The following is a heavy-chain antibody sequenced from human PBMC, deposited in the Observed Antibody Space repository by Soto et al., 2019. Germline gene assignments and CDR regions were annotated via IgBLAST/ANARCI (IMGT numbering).Heavy chain of an antibody. CDR1: GYTFTTYG. CDR3: AKNAVSGDYASHLDY. V-gene: IGHV1-18*01. Sequence: QIHLVQSGPEVRKPGASVKVSCKTSGYTFTTYGLTWVREAPGEGLEWMGWINPYSGNTAFAEKFQDRITVTTDTSTDTAYMELEILQSDDTAVYYCAKNAVSGDYASHLDYWGQGTLVVVST. CDR2: INPYSGNT. D-gene: IGHD4-17*01. J-gene: IGHJ4*02.